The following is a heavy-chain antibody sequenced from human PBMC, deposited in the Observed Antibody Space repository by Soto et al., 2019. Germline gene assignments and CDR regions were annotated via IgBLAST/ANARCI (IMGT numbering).Heavy chain of an antibody. J-gene: IGHJ3*02. Sequence: EVHLVESGGDLVQPGGSLRLSCAASGFTFSSSAMHWVRQAPGKGLEYVSSISSDGGNTYYANSVKGRFTISRDNSKNILYLQMGSLRAEDMAVYYCARRRDVWYAFDTWGQGTMVTVSS. CDR3: ARRRDVWYAFDT. V-gene: IGHV3-64*01. D-gene: IGHD2-21*01. CDR1: GFTFSSSA. CDR2: ISSDGGNT.